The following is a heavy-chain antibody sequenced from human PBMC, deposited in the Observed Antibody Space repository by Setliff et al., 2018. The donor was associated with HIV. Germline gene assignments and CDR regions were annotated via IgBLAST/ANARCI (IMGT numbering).Heavy chain of an antibody. CDR2: ISTSGTT. V-gene: IGHV4-61*09. J-gene: IGHJ4*03. CDR3: ARVSTDYVWGSFLSSGPYYFDF. CDR1: GDSITSGTYY. D-gene: IGHD3-16*01. Sequence: PSETLSLTCTVSGDSITSGTYYWSWIRQPAGMRLEWIGHISTSGTTNYNPSLKSRVTISADTSKSQFSLKLTSVTAADTAAYFCARVSTDYVWGSFLSSGPYYFDFWGLGTLGTVS.